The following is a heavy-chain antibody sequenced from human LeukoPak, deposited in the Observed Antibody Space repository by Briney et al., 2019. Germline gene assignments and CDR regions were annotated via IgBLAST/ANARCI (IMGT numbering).Heavy chain of an antibody. D-gene: IGHD4-17*01. CDR1: GFSLITSGMC. J-gene: IGHJ4*02. CDR3: ARISAYGDYYFDY. CDR2: IDWDDDK. V-gene: IGHV2-70*01. Sequence: SSPSLVKPTQPLTLTCTFSGFSLITSGMCVSWIRQPPGKALEWLALIDWDDDKYYSTSLKTRLTISKDTFKNQVVLTMTNMDPVDTATYYCARISAYGDYYFDYWGQGTLVTVSS.